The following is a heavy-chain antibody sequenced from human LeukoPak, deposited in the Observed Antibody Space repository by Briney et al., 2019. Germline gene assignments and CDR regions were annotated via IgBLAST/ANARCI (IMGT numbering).Heavy chain of an antibody. CDR2: ISSSSSYI. V-gene: IGHV3-21*01. CDR1: GFTFSSYS. D-gene: IGHD3-22*01. J-gene: IGHJ4*02. Sequence: GGSLRLSCAASGFTFSSYSMNWVRQAPGKGLEWVSSISSSSSYIYYADSVKGRFTISRDNSKNTLYLQMNSLRAEDTAVYYCARGGRSSGYPDWGQGTLVTVSS. CDR3: ARGGRSSGYPD.